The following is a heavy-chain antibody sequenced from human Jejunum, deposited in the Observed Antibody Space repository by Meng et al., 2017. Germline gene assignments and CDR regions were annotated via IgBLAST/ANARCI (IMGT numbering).Heavy chain of an antibody. CDR1: GFTFSSYW. J-gene: IGHJ4*02. Sequence: GESLKISCAASGFTFSSYWMHWVRQAPGKGLVWVSRLNTDGSITTYADSVKGRFTISRDNAKDTLYLQMNSLRAEDTAVYYCVRSYSGRNDYWAQGT. CDR2: LNTDGSIT. V-gene: IGHV3-74*01. CDR3: VRSYSGRNDY. D-gene: IGHD1-26*01.